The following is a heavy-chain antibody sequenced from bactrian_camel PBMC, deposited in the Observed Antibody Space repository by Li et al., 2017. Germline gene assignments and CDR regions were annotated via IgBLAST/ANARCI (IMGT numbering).Heavy chain of an antibody. J-gene: IGHJ4*01. D-gene: IGHD3*01. CDR3: ASHLDFGAGCRLLLSRYAN. Sequence: QLVESGGGLVQPGGSLRLSCTASGFLFSTSDMNWVRQAPGKGLEWVSAINSGGDTTYYTDSVKGRFTISQDNAKDSVYLQMNGLKPEDAGVYYCASHLDFGAGCRLLLSRYANWGQGTQVTVS. V-gene: IGHV3S40*01. CDR2: INSGGDTT. CDR1: GFLFSTSD.